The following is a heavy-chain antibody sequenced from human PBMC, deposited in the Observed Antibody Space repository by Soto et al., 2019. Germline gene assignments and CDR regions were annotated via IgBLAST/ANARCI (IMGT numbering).Heavy chain of an antibody. D-gene: IGHD3-9*01. J-gene: IGHJ6*03. CDR1: GYTFTRYD. CDR2: MNPNSGNT. Sequence: ASVKVSCKASGYTFTRYDINWVRQATGQGLEWMGWMNPNSGNTGYAQKFQGRVTMTRNTSISTAYMELSSLRSEDTAVYYCARGEDYDILTGYSNYYYYCMDVWGKGTTVTVSS. V-gene: IGHV1-8*01. CDR3: ARGEDYDILTGYSNYYYYCMDV.